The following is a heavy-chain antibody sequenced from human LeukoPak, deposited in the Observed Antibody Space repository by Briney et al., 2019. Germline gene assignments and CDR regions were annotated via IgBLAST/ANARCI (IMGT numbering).Heavy chain of an antibody. CDR3: ARQRATTSRRWYFDL. V-gene: IGHV4-39*07. D-gene: IGHD1-1*01. CDR1: GVSISSSSYY. Sequence: SETLSLTCTVSGVSISSSSYYWGWIRQPPGKGLEWIGSIYYSGSTYYNPSLKSRVTISVDTSKNQFSLKLSSVTAADTAVYYCARQRATTSRRWYFDLWGRGTLVTVSS. J-gene: IGHJ2*01. CDR2: IYYSGST.